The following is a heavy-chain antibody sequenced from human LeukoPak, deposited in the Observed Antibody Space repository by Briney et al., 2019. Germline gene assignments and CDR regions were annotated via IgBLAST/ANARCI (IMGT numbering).Heavy chain of an antibody. V-gene: IGHV1-18*01. CDR3: ARVYSRGSGGYYVENWFDP. J-gene: IGHJ5*02. CDR2: ISVYNGNT. Sequence: GASVKVSCKASGYTFTSYAMNWVRQAPGQGLEWMGWISVYNGNTNYAQNLQGRVTMATDTSTSTAYMELRSLRSDDTAVYYCARVYSRGSGGYYVENWFDPWGQGTLVTVSS. CDR1: GYTFTSYA. D-gene: IGHD3-10*01.